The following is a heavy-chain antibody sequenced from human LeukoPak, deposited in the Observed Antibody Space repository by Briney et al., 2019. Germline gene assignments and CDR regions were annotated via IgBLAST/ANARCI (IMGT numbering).Heavy chain of an antibody. CDR3: EVPAAMRGYYYYYGMDV. CDR2: INHSGST. V-gene: IGHV4-34*01. J-gene: IGHJ6*04. D-gene: IGHD2-2*01. Sequence: SETLSLTCAVYGGSFSGYYWSWIRQPPGKGLEWIGEINHSGSTNYNPSLKSRVTISVDTSKNQFSLKLSSVTAADTAVYYQEVPAAMRGYYYYYGMDVWGKGTTVTVSS. CDR1: GGSFSGYY.